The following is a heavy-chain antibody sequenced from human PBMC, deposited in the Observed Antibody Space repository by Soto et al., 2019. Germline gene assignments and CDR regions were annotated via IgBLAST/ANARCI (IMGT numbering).Heavy chain of an antibody. Sequence: AGGSLRLSCAASGFTFSSYAMSWVRPAPGQGLEWVSSISSSGGSTYYADSVKGRFTISRDNSKNTLYLHMNSLRAEDTAVYYCAKDKGTNGMDVLGQGTTVTVSS. V-gene: IGHV3-23*01. CDR2: ISSSGGST. J-gene: IGHJ6*02. CDR3: AKDKGTNGMDV. CDR1: GFTFSSYA.